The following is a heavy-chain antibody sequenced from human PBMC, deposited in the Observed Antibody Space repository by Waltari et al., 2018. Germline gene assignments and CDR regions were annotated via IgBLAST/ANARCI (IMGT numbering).Heavy chain of an antibody. D-gene: IGHD6-6*01. Sequence: QVQLVQSGAEVKKPGSSVKVPCKASGGTFNTHGNNWVRQAPGQGLVWMGGIISMFGEANYAHKFRGRVTITADEPTSTAYMELTSLTSEDTAVYYCARGVEYSTASWLDFWGSGTLVTVSS. CDR2: IISMFGEA. V-gene: IGHV1-69*01. J-gene: IGHJ4*01. CDR1: GGTFNTHG. CDR3: ARGVEYSTASWLDF.